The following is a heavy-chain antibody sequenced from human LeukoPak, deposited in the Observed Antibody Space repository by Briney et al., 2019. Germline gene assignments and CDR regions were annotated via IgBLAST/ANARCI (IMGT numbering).Heavy chain of an antibody. Sequence: PSETLSLTCAVYGGSFSGYYWSWLRQPPGKGLEWIGEINHSGSTNYNPSLKSRVTISVDTSKNQFSLKLSSVTAADTAVYYCARGTYYYDSSGYLTDPIFDYWGQGTLVTVSS. D-gene: IGHD3-22*01. CDR2: INHSGST. J-gene: IGHJ4*02. V-gene: IGHV4-34*01. CDR1: GGSFSGYY. CDR3: ARGTYYYDSSGYLTDPIFDY.